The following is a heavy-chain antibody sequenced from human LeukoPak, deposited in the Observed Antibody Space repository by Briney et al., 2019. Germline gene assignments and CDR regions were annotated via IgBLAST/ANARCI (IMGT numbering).Heavy chain of an antibody. J-gene: IGHJ1*01. D-gene: IGHD1-26*01. V-gene: IGHV3-23*01. CDR1: RFTFSNYA. CDR2: IGGNGGST. Sequence: PGGSLRLSCAASRFTFSNYAMSWVRQAPGKGLEWVSAIGGNGGSTYYADSVKGRFTISRDNSKDTLYLQMSSLRPEDTAIFYCTRGKEWELLTAFRHWGQGTLVTVSS. CDR3: TRGKEWELLTAFRH.